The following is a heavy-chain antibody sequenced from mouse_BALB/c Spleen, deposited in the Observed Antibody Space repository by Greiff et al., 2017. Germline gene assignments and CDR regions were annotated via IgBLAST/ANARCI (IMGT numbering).Heavy chain of an antibody. D-gene: IGHD1-2*01. J-gene: IGHJ4*01. CDR3: NFITTVHYAMDY. CDR1: GFNIKDYY. Sequence: VQLKQSGAELVRSGASVKLSCTASGFNIKDYYMHWVKQRPEQGLEWIGWIDPENGDTEYAPKFQGKATMTADTSSNTAYLQLSSLTSEDTAVYYCNFITTVHYAMDYWGQGTSVTVSS. V-gene: IGHV14-4*02. CDR2: IDPENGDT.